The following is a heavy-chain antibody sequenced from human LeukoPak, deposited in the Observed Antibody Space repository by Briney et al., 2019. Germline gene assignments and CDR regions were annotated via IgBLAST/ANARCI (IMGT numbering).Heavy chain of an antibody. CDR3: ARRAGEYSHPYDY. CDR2: INWNGGST. D-gene: IGHD4-17*01. V-gene: IGHV3-20*04. J-gene: IGHJ4*02. Sequence: ETLSLTCAVYGGSFSGYYWSWIRQPPGKGLEWVSGINWNGGSTGYADSVKGRFTISRDNSKNTLYLQMNSLRADDTAVYYCARRAGEYSHPYDYWGQGTLVTVSS. CDR1: GGSFSGYY.